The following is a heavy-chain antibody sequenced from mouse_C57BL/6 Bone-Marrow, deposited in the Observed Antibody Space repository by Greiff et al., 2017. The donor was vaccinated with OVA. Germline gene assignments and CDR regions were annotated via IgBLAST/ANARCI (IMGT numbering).Heavy chain of an antibody. Sequence: VQLQQSGPELVKPGASVKISCKASGYPFTDYYMNWVKQSHGKSLEWIGDINPNNGGTSYTQKFKGKATLTVDKSSSTAYMELRSLTSEDSAVYYCAREHYGSSWYFDVWGTGTTVTVSS. J-gene: IGHJ1*03. V-gene: IGHV1-26*01. CDR1: GYPFTDYY. CDR3: AREHYGSSWYFDV. D-gene: IGHD1-1*01. CDR2: INPNNGGT.